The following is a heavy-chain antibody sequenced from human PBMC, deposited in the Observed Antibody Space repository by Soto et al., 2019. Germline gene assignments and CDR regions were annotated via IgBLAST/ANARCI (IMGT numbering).Heavy chain of an antibody. D-gene: IGHD1-1*01. Sequence: GGSLRLSCAASGFTFSDYYMSWIRQAPGKGLEWVSYISSSGSTIYYADSVKGRFTISRDNAKNSLYLQMNSLRAEDTAVYYCAAERRHYYYGMDVWGQGTTVTVSS. CDR2: ISSSGSTI. J-gene: IGHJ6*02. V-gene: IGHV3-11*01. CDR1: GFTFSDYY. CDR3: AAERRHYYYGMDV.